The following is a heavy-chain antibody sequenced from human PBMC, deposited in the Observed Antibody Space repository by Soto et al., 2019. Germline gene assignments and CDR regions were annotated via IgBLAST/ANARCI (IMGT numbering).Heavy chain of an antibody. V-gene: IGHV1-69*13. Sequence: SVKVSCKASGGTFSSYAISWVRQAPGQGLEWMGGIIPIFGTANYAQKFQGRVTITADESTSTAYMELSSLRSEDTAVYYCARGDDYGDHANWFDPWGQGTLVTVSS. CDR1: GGTFSSYA. CDR3: ARGDDYGDHANWFDP. CDR2: IIPIFGTA. D-gene: IGHD4-17*01. J-gene: IGHJ5*02.